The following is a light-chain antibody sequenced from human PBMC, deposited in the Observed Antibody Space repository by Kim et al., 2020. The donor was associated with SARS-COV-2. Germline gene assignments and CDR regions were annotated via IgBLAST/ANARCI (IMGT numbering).Light chain of an antibody. CDR2: EHN. J-gene: IGLJ3*02. CDR1: SGSIASNY. CDR3: QSYDNDNQV. V-gene: IGLV6-57*03. Sequence: GKTVTISCTRSSGSIASNYVQWYQQRPGSAPTTVIYEHNQRPSGVPDRFSGSIDSSSNSASLTISGLKTEDEADYYCQSYDNDNQVFGGGTQLTVL.